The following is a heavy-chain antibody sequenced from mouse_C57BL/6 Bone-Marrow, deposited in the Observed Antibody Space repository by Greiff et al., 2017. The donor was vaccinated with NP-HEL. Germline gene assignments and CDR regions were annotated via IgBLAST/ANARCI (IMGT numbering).Heavy chain of an antibody. Sequence: VQLQQSGAELVRPGASVKLSCTASGFNIKDDYMHWVKQRPEQGLEWIGWIDPENGDTEYASKFQGKATITAYTSSNTAYLQLSSLTSEDTAVYYCTADYYGSSYDFDYWGQGTTLTVSS. CDR3: TADYYGSSYDFDY. CDR2: IDPENGDT. D-gene: IGHD1-1*01. V-gene: IGHV14-4*01. CDR1: GFNIKDDY. J-gene: IGHJ2*01.